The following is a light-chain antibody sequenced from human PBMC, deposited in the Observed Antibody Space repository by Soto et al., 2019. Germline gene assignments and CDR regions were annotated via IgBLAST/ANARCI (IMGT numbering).Light chain of an antibody. J-gene: IGKJ5*01. Sequence: RMTQSPSSLPASTGDRVAVAXRPSSDVRRFLAWYQQEPGXPPKXXXDPXSSLQSGVPSRLSGSGPGTDFTLTISSLQPEDFSNYYCQQSYSTPSTVGQGTRLEIK. V-gene: IGKV1-39*01. CDR3: QQSYSTPST. CDR1: SDVRRF. CDR2: PXS.